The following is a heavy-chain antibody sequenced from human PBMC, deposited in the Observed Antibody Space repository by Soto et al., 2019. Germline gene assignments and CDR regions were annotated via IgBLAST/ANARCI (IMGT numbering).Heavy chain of an antibody. D-gene: IGHD5-18*01. CDR3: AKRRGYFVDV. Sequence: GGALGLSCSASGFTFSSYAMSWVRQAPGKGLEWVSAISGSGGSTYYADSVKGRFTISRDNSKNTLYLQMNSLRAEDTAVYYCAKRRGYFVDVWGQGTTVTVSS. V-gene: IGHV3-23*01. CDR2: ISGSGGST. CDR1: GFTFSSYA. J-gene: IGHJ6*02.